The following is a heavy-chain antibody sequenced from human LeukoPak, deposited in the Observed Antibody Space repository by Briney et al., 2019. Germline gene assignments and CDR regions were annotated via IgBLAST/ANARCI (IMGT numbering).Heavy chain of an antibody. V-gene: IGHV3-7*01. D-gene: IGHD2-8*01. Sequence: GGSLRLSSAGSGFTFGRYWMSWVRQAPGKGLEWVASINQGGSRLHYLDSVTGRFIISRDDAQNSLFLQMTRLRVDDTAVYYCARLKDDVTKLDYWGQGTLVSVSS. CDR2: INQGGSRL. CDR1: GFTFGRYW. CDR3: ARLKDDVTKLDY. J-gene: IGHJ4*02.